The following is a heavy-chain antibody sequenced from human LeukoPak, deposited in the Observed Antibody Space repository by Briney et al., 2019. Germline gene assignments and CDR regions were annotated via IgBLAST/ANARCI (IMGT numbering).Heavy chain of an antibody. J-gene: IGHJ4*02. CDR1: GFTFDDYG. V-gene: IGHV3-20*04. D-gene: IGHD3-22*01. Sequence: GGSLRLSCAASGFTFDDYGMSWVRQAPGKGLEWVSGINWNGGSTGYADSVKGRFTISRDNAKNSLYLQINSLRAEDTALYYCARDYSGYAPDYWGQGTLVTVSS. CDR2: INWNGGST. CDR3: ARDYSGYAPDY.